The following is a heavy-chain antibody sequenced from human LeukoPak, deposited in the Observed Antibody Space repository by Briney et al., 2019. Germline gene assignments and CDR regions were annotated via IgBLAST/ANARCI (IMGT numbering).Heavy chain of an antibody. CDR2: ISPHNGGT. Sequence: ASVKVSCKASGYTFTGYYIHWVRQAPGQGLEWMGWISPHNGGTNYAQKFPGRVTMTRDTSISTAYMDLSGLRSDDTAVYYCARALYHTFDYWGQGTLVTVSS. CDR1: GYTFTGYY. J-gene: IGHJ4*02. V-gene: IGHV1-2*02. D-gene: IGHD2-2*01. CDR3: ARALYHTFDY.